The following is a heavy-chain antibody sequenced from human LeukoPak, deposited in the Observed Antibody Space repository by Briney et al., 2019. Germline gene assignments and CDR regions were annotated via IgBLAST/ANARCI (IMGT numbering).Heavy chain of an antibody. V-gene: IGHV4-39*07. Sequence: SETLSLTCTVSGGSISSSSYYWGWIRQPPGKGLEWIGSIYYSGSTYYNPSLKSRVSISVDTSKNQFSLKLSSVTAADTAVYFCARASTTFDDWGQGTLVTVSS. CDR3: ARASTTFDD. CDR1: GGSISSSSYY. CDR2: IYYSGST. D-gene: IGHD1-14*01. J-gene: IGHJ4*02.